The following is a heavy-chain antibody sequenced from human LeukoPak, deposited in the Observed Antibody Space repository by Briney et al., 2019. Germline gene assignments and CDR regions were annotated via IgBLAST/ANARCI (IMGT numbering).Heavy chain of an antibody. V-gene: IGHV3-23*01. CDR3: AKLGSGPEDDY. Sequence: GGSLRLSCAASGFTFNSYAMSWVRQAPGKGLERVSAISGSGGSAYYADSVKGRFTISRGNSKIVRYLQMDSLRAEDTAVYYCAKLGSGPEDDYWGQGTLVTVSS. CDR2: ISGSGGSA. CDR1: GFTFNSYA. J-gene: IGHJ4*02. D-gene: IGHD6-19*01.